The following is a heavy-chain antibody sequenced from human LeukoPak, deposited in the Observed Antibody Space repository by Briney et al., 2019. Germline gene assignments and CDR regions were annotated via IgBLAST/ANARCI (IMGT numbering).Heavy chain of an antibody. J-gene: IGHJ4*02. CDR3: AREGGPYRPLDY. V-gene: IGHV4-4*02. CDR2: VNLQGST. Sequence: PSETLSLTCGVSGGSISNTNYWTWVRQPPGKGLEWIGEVNLQGSTNYNPSLMGRVAISVDTSENHISLQLTSVTAADTAVYYCAREGGPYRPLDYSGQGTLVTVSS. CDR1: GGSISNTNY.